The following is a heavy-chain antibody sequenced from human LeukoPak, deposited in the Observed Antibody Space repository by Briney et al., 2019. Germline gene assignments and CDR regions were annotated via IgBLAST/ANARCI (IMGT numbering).Heavy chain of an antibody. D-gene: IGHD3-3*01. V-gene: IGHV1-2*06. J-gene: IGHJ4*02. CDR1: GYTFTGYY. Sequence: ASVKVSCKASGYTFTGYYMHWVRQAPGQGLEWMGRINPNSGGTNYAQKFQGRVTMTRDTSISTAYMELSRLRSDDTAVYYRARDYDFWSGSSIWGQGTLVTVSS. CDR2: INPNSGGT. CDR3: ARDYDFWSGSSI.